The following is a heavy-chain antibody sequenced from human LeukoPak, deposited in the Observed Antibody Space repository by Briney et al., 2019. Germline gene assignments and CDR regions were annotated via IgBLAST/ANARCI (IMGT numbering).Heavy chain of an antibody. D-gene: IGHD3-10*01. CDR3: ARDSSVSDFDY. V-gene: IGHV3-74*01. CDR1: GFTFSRYW. Sequence: GGSLRLSCEASGFTFSRYWMHWVRQAPGKGLVWVSRIKIDGSGIGYADSVRGRFAISRDNAKNTLYLQMNSLRAEDTAVYYCARDSSVSDFDYWGQGTLVTVSS. CDR2: IKIDGSGI. J-gene: IGHJ4*02.